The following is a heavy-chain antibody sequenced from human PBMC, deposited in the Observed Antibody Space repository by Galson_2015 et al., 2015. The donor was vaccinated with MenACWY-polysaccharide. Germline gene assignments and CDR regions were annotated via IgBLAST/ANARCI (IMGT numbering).Heavy chain of an antibody. J-gene: IGHJ4*02. Sequence: LSLTCTVSGGSISDTFWSWIRQPPGKGLEWIGYAHYSGNTNYSPSLKSRVTMSVDTSKNQFSLNLSSVTAADTAVYYCTRDNNNYGDYWGRGTLVTVSS. CDR3: TRDNNNYGDY. CDR1: GGSISDTF. D-gene: IGHD4-11*01. CDR2: AHYSGNT. V-gene: IGHV4-59*01.